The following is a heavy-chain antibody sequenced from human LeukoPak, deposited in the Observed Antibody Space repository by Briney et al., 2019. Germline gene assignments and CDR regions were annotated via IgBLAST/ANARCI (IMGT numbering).Heavy chain of an antibody. Sequence: SVKVSCEASGGTFSSYAISWVRQAPGQGLEWMGGIIPIFGTANYAQKFQGRVTITADESTSTAYMELSSLRSEDTAVYYCASEGHNVPPERMPGPIFGVVPFDYWGQGTLVTVSS. CDR1: GGTFSSYA. J-gene: IGHJ4*02. V-gene: IGHV1-69*13. CDR3: ASEGHNVPPERMPGPIFGVVPFDY. CDR2: IIPIFGTA. D-gene: IGHD3-3*01.